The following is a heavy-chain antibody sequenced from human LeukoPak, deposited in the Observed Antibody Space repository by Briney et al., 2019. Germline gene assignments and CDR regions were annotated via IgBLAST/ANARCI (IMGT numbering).Heavy chain of an antibody. CDR1: GVTFSSYS. CDR2: ICRGGGSI. Sequence: GGSLRLSCAASGVTFSSYSMSWVRQAPGKGLEWVSSICRGGGSIYYADSLKGRVTISRDNAKSSLSLQMNSLRVEDTAVYYSARAPPYCGGDCSDWYFDLWGRGTLVTVSS. D-gene: IGHD2-21*02. V-gene: IGHV3-21*01. CDR3: ARAPPYCGGDCSDWYFDL. J-gene: IGHJ2*01.